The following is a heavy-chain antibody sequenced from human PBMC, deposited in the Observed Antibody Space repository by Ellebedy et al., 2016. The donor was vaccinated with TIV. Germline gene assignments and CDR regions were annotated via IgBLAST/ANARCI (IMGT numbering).Heavy chain of an antibody. V-gene: IGHV3-7*01. D-gene: IGHD3-3*01. CDR1: GFTFSSYW. J-gene: IGHJ6*02. CDR3: VKSSGNYDYGMDV. CDR2: IKQDGSEK. Sequence: GGSLRLXXAASGFTFSSYWMSWVRQAPGKGLEWVANIKQDGSEKYYVDSVKGRFTISRDNANNSLLLQMNSLRVEDTAVYYCVKSSGNYDYGMDVWGHGATVTVS.